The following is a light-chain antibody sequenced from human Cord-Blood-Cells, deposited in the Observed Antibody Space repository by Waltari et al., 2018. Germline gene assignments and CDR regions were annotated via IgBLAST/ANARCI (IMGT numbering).Light chain of an antibody. CDR1: QSISSY. J-gene: IGKJ2*01. CDR2: AAS. CDR3: QQSYSTPHT. Sequence: DIQMTQSPSSLSASVGDRVTITCRASQSISSYLNWYQQKPEKAPKVLIYAASSLQSGVPSRFSGRGSGTDFTLTISSLQPEDFATYYCQQSYSTPHTFGQGTKLEIK. V-gene: IGKV1-39*01.